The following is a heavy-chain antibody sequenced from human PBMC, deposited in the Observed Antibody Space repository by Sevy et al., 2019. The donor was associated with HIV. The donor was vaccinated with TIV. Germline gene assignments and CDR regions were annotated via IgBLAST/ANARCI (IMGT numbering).Heavy chain of an antibody. J-gene: IGHJ6*02. D-gene: IGHD6-6*01. CDR3: ARGLAALPGYYYGMDV. V-gene: IGHV3-30*04. CDR2: ISYDGTNE. CDR1: GFTFSSYP. Sequence: GGSLRLSCAASGFTFSSYPMTWVRQAPGKGLEWVALISYDGTNEYYADSVKGRFTISRDNSKKTLYLQMNSLRVEDTAVYYCARGLAALPGYYYGMDVWAKGPRSPSP.